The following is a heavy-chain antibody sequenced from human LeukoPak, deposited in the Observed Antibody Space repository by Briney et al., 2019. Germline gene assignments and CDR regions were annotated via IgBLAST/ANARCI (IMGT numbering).Heavy chain of an antibody. CDR2: INHSGST. V-gene: IGHV4-34*01. D-gene: IGHD6-19*01. CDR3: ARGLGPRGSTGWYVQENYYGMDV. Sequence: SETLSLTCAVYGGSFSGYYWSWIRQPPGKGLEWIGEINHSGSTNYNPSLKSRVTISVDTSKNQFSLKLSSVTAADTAVYYCARGLGPRGSTGWYVQENYYGMDVWGQGTTVTVSS. CDR1: GGSFSGYY. J-gene: IGHJ6*02.